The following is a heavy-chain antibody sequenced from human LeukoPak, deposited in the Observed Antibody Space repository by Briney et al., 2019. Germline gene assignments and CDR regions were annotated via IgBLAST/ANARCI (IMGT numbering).Heavy chain of an antibody. CDR3: TTEDYYYGMDV. Sequence: GRSLRLSCAASGFTFSNAWMSWVRQAPGKGLEWVGRIKSKTDGGTTDYAAPVKGRFTISRDDSKNTLYLQMNSLKTEDTAVYYCTTEDYYYGMDVWGQGTTVTVSS. V-gene: IGHV3-15*01. J-gene: IGHJ6*02. CDR1: GFTFSNAW. CDR2: IKSKTDGGTT.